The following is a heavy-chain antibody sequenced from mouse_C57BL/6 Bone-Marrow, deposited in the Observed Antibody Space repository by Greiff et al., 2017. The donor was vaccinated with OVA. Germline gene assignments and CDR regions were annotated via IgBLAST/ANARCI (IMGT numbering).Heavy chain of an antibody. CDR3: ARGPYYYGSSSHYFDY. CDR2: IDPSDSYT. V-gene: IGHV1-69*01. Sequence: VQLQQSGAELVMPGASVKLSCKASGYTFTSYWMHWVKQRPGQGLEWIGEIDPSDSYTNYNQKFKGKSTLTVDKSSSTAYMQLSSLTSEDSAVYYCARGPYYYGSSSHYFDYWGQGTTLTVSS. CDR1: GYTFTSYW. J-gene: IGHJ2*01. D-gene: IGHD1-1*01.